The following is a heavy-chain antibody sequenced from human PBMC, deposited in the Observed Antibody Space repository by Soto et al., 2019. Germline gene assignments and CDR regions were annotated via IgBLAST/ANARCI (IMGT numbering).Heavy chain of an antibody. D-gene: IGHD3-16*01. J-gene: IGHJ4*02. Sequence: GGSLRLSCAASGFTFSSYSMNWVRQAPGKGLEWVSSISSSSSYIYYADSAKGRFTISRDNAKNSLYLQMNSLRAEDTAVYYCARGGPRRDFDYWGQGTLVTVSS. CDR2: ISSSSSYI. CDR3: ARGGPRRDFDY. V-gene: IGHV3-21*01. CDR1: GFTFSSYS.